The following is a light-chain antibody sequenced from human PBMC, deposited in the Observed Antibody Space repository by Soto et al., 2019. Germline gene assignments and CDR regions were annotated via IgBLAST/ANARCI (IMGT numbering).Light chain of an antibody. CDR1: QSVSSSY. J-gene: IGKJ1*01. CDR2: GAS. V-gene: IGKV3-20*01. Sequence: DIVLTQSPGTLSLSPGERATLSCRASQSVSSSYLAWYQQKPGPAPRLLIYGASSRATGIPDRFSGSGSGTDFTLTISRREPEDFAVYYCQQYGSSPPWTFGQGTKVEIK. CDR3: QQYGSSPPWT.